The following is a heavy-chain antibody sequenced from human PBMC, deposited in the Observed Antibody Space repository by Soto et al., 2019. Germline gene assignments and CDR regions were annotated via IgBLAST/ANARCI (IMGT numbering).Heavy chain of an antibody. CDR2: INASNGDT. Sequence: GASVKVSCKASRYSLTTYALHWGRQGRGQRLEWMGWINASNGDTKYSEKFQGRVTITRDTSANTAYMELSSLRSEDTSVYYCARDPGTGAALRAYHSDYWGQGTLVTVSS. CDR1: RYSLTTYA. J-gene: IGHJ4*02. V-gene: IGHV1-3*01. CDR3: ARDPGTGAALRAYHSDY. D-gene: IGHD1-1*01.